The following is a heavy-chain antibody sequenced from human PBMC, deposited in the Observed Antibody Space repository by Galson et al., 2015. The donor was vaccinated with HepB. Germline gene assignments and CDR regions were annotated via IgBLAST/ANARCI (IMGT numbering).Heavy chain of an antibody. V-gene: IGHV3-9*01. CDR3: AKDSGYGVQNAFDI. CDR1: GFTFDDYA. D-gene: IGHD5-12*01. Sequence: SLRLSCAASGFTFDDYAMHWVRQAPGKGLEWVSGISWNSGSIGYADSVKGRFTISRDNAKNSLYLQMNSLRAEDTALYYCAKDSGYGVQNAFDIWGQGTMVTVSS. J-gene: IGHJ3*02. CDR2: ISWNSGSI.